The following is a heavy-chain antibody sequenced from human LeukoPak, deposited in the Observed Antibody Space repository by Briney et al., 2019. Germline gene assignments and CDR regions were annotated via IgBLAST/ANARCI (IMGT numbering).Heavy chain of an antibody. J-gene: IGHJ4*02. CDR2: ISGSGGST. D-gene: IGHD3-22*01. CDR1: GVTFSSYA. Sequence: GGSLRLSCAASGVTFSSYAMSWVRQAPGKGLEWVSAISGSGGSTYYADSVKGRFTISRDNSKNTLYLQMNSLRAEDTAVYYCAKGGSSGYLGYWGQGTLVTVSS. CDR3: AKGGSSGYLGY. V-gene: IGHV3-23*01.